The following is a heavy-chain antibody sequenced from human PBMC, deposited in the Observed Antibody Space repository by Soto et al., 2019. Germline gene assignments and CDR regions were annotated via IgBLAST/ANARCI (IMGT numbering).Heavy chain of an antibody. CDR2: ISYDGSNK. J-gene: IGHJ6*02. CDR3: ASGWRAACSGGSCYSRYGMDV. V-gene: IGHV3-30-3*01. Sequence: GGSLRLSCAASGFTFSSYAMHWVRQAPGKGLEWVAVISYDGSNKYYADSVKGRFTISRDNSKNTLYLQMNSLRAEDTAVYYCASGWRAACSGGSCYSRYGMDVWGQGTTVTVSS. CDR1: GFTFSSYA. D-gene: IGHD2-15*01.